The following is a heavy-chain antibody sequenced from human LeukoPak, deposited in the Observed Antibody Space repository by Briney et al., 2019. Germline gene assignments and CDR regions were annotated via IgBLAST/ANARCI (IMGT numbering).Heavy chain of an antibody. Sequence: SETLSLTCSVSGGSISSYFWSWIRQPPGKGLEWIAYIYYSGSTNYNPSLKSRVTISVETSKNQFSLKLSSVTAADTAVYYCARDWGNDAFDIWGQGTMVTVSS. CDR3: ARDWGNDAFDI. J-gene: IGHJ3*02. V-gene: IGHV4-59*01. CDR1: GGSISSYF. D-gene: IGHD3-16*01. CDR2: IYYSGST.